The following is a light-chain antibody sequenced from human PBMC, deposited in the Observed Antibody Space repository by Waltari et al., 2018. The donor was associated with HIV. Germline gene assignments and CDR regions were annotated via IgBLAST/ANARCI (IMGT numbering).Light chain of an antibody. CDR3: QVWDSSSDVGV. CDR2: YDR. J-gene: IGLJ1*01. V-gene: IGLV3-21*04. Sequence: SYVLTQPPLVSVAPGKTARITCGGDNIGSNSVHWYQQKPGQAPVLVIYYDRDRPSGIPERFSGSNSGNTATLTISRVEAGDEADYYCQVWDSSSDVGVFGAGTKVAVL. CDR1: NIGSNS.